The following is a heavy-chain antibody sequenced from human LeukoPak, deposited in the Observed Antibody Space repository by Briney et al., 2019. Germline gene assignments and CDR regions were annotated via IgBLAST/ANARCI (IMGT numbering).Heavy chain of an antibody. Sequence: PSGTLSLTCAVSGGSISSSNWWSWVRQPPGKGLEWIGEIYHSGSTNYNPSLKSRVTISVDKSKNQFSLKLSSVTAADTAVYYCARSLSYGYWDYYYYYYMDVWGKGTTVTISS. J-gene: IGHJ6*03. CDR1: GGSISSSNW. V-gene: IGHV4-4*02. D-gene: IGHD5-18*01. CDR2: IYHSGST. CDR3: ARSLSYGYWDYYYYYYMDV.